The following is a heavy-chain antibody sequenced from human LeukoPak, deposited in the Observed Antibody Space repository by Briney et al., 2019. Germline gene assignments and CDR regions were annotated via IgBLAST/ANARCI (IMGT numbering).Heavy chain of an antibody. CDR1: EFTFSSYS. V-gene: IGHV3-48*01. CDR2: ISSSSSTI. J-gene: IGHJ4*02. CDR3: ARSRGNSGSYPLDY. D-gene: IGHD1-26*01. Sequence: GSLRLSCEASEFTFSSYSMNWVRLPPGQGLEWVSYISSSSSTIYYAESVKGRFTISRDNAKNSLYLQMNSLRVEDTAVYYCARSRGNSGSYPLDYWGQGTLVTVSS.